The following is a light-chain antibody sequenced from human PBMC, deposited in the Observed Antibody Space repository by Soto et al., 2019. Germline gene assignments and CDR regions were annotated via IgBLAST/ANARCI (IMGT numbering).Light chain of an antibody. J-gene: IGLJ1*01. CDR1: SSNIGSIT. CDR2: NNN. Sequence: QSVLTQPPSASGTPGQRVTISCSGSSSNIGSITVNWYQQLPGTAPKLLIYNNNQRPLGVPDRFSGSKSGTSASLAISGLQSEDEADYYCAAWDDSLNGLVFGTGTKVTVL. V-gene: IGLV1-44*01. CDR3: AAWDDSLNGLV.